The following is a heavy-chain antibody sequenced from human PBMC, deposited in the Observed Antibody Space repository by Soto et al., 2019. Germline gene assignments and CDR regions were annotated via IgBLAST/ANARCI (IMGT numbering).Heavy chain of an antibody. J-gene: IGHJ4*02. D-gene: IGHD4-17*01. CDR2: IRQDGNEK. CDR1: GFIFSSYW. CDR3: ARALDYGANFDH. V-gene: IGHV3-7*01. Sequence: EVQLVESGGGLVQPGGSLRLSCAASGFIFSSYWMTWVRQAPGKGLEWVANIRQDGNEKYSVDSVKGRFTISRDNTKNSLYLQMNSLRAVDTAVYYCARALDYGANFDHWGRGTLVTVSS.